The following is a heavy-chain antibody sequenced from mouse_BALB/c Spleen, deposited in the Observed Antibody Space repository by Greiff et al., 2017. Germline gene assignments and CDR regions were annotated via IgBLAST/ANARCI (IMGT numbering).Heavy chain of an antibody. V-gene: IGHV4-2*02. J-gene: IGHJ4*01. CDR3: ARLGGINAMDY. CDR2: INPGSSTI. Sequence: EVKLVESGGGLVQPGGSLNLSCAASGFDFSRYWMSWARQAPGKGQEWIGEINPGSSTINYTPSLKDKFIISRDNAKNTLYLQMSKVRSEDTALYYCARLGGINAMDYWGQGTSVTVSS. CDR1: GFDFSRYW.